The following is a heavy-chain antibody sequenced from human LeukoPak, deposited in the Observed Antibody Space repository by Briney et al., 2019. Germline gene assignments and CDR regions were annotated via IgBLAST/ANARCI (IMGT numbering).Heavy chain of an antibody. V-gene: IGHV3-30*18. Sequence: QPGRSLRLSCAASGFTFSSYGMHWVRQAPGKGLEWVAVISYDGSNKYYADSVKGRFTISRDNSKNTLYLQMNSLRAEDTAVYYCAKDLNTDMAGGYWGQGTLVTVSS. CDR1: GFTFSSYG. J-gene: IGHJ4*02. CDR3: AKDLNTDMAGGY. CDR2: ISYDGSNK. D-gene: IGHD5-18*01.